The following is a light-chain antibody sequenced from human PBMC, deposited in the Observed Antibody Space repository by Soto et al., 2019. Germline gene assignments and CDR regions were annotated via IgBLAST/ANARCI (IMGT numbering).Light chain of an antibody. J-gene: IGKJ5*01. CDR3: QQYNTYST. Sequence: DIQLTQSPSTLSASVGDRVTITCRASQSIMTWLAWYQQKPGKAPKLLIYTASTLKSGVPARFSGSGSGTEFTLTISSLQPDDFATYYCQQYNTYSTFGQGTRLEIK. CDR2: TAS. V-gene: IGKV1-5*03. CDR1: QSIMTW.